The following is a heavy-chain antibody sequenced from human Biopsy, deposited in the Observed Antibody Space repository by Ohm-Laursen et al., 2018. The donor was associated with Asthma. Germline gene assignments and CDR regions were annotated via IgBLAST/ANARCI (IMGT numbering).Heavy chain of an antibody. CDR1: GYTFNSAG. CDR2: ISVYNGNT. CDR3: ARAVDYSHYYGIDV. D-gene: IGHD3-10*01. Sequence: SVKASCKTSGYTFNSAGITWVRQAPGQGLEWMGWISVYNGNTKVAQKLQDRVTMITDTSTSTAYMELRSLRSDDTAVYFCARAVDYSHYYGIDVWGQGTTVTVSS. J-gene: IGHJ6*02. V-gene: IGHV1-18*01.